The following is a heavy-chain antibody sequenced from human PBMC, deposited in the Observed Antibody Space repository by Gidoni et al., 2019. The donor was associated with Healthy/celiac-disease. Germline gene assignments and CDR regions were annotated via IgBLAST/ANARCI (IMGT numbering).Heavy chain of an antibody. CDR1: GGSFSGYY. Sequence: QVQLQQWGAGLLKPSETLSLTCAVYGGSFSGYYWSWIRQPPGKGLEWIGEINHSGSTNYNPSLKSRVTISVDTSKNQFSLKLSSVTAADTAVYYCARGMVVGSTLWGQGTLVTVSS. J-gene: IGHJ4*02. D-gene: IGHD2-15*01. V-gene: IGHV4-34*01. CDR2: INHSGST. CDR3: ARGMVVGSTL.